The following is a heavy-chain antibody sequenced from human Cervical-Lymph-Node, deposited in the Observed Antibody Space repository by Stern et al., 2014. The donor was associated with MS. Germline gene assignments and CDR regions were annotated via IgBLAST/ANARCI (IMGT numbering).Heavy chain of an antibody. CDR2: IPSYERST. CDR3: VRDNYGVDY. J-gene: IGHJ4*02. CDR1: GFAFSNYW. D-gene: IGHD4-17*01. Sequence: EVQLVESGGGLVQPGGSLRLSCAASGFAFSNYWMQWVRQAPGKGLMWFSRIPSYERSTCYADSVKGRFTVTRDNAKNTLYLQMNSLRAEDTAVYYCVRDNYGVDYWGQGTLVTVSS. V-gene: IGHV3-74*01.